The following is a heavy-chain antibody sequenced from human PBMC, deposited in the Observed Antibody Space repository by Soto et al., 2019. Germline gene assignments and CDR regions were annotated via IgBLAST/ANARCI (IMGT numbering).Heavy chain of an antibody. CDR2: ISAYNVNT. V-gene: IGHV1-18*01. CDR1: GYGFTIYF. D-gene: IGHD3-22*01. Sequence: ASLNGAFKASGYGFTIYFSSLFLHAPLQGREWMGWISAYNVNTNYAQKLQGRVTMATDTSTSTAYMELRSLRSDDTAVYYCARGDYDRSSKDDDFDICGKGKMVPVSS. J-gene: IGHJ3*02. CDR3: ARGDYDRSSKDDDFDI.